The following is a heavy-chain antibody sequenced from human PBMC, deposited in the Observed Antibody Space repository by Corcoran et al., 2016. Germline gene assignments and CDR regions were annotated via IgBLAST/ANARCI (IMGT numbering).Heavy chain of an antibody. D-gene: IGHD3-10*01. CDR1: GGSISSSSYY. CDR2: IYYSGST. V-gene: IGHV4-39*07. J-gene: IGHJ4*02. Sequence: QLQLQESGPGLVKPSETLSLTCTVSGGSISSSSYYWGWIRQPPGKGLEGIGSIYYSGSTYYNPSLKSRVTISRDTSKNQFSLKLSSVNAADTAVYYCARGVGGFGEVWGQGTLVTGSS. CDR3: ARGVGGFGEV.